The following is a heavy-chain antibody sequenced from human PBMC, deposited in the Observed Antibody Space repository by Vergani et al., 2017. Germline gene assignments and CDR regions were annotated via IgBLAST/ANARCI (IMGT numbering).Heavy chain of an antibody. CDR3: ARDVETGTLILKGDKFDY. Sequence: QVQLVQSGAEVKKPGASVKVSCKASGYTFTSYYMHLVRQAPGQGLEWMGIINPSGGSKSYAPKFQGRVNMTRDTSTSTVYRELSSLRSEDKAVYYCARDVETGTLILKGDKFDYWGQGTLVTVSS. CDR2: INPSGGSK. CDR1: GYTFTSYY. D-gene: IGHD1-14*01. V-gene: IGHV1-46*01. J-gene: IGHJ4*02.